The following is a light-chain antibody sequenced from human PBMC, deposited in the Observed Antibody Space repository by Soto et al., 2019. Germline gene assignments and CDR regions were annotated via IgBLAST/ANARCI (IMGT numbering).Light chain of an antibody. CDR1: GSNIGAPYD. V-gene: IGLV1-40*01. J-gene: IGLJ1*01. CDR3: QSYDSSLSGYV. CDR2: GST. Sequence: QSVLTQPPSLSGAPGQRVTISCTGSGSNIGAPYDVHWYQHLPGAAPKLLIYGSTNRPSGVPGRFSGSKSGTSASLAITGLXAEDEAYYYCQSYDSSLSGYVFGAGTKVTVL.